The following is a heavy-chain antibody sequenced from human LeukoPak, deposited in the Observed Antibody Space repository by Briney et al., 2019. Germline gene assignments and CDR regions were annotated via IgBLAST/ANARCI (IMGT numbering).Heavy chain of an antibody. CDR2: ISWEGHTT. J-gene: IGHJ4*02. Sequence: GGSLRLSCAASGFTFDDYAMHWVRQAPGKGLEWVSLISWEGHTTYYADSVRGRSTISRDNSKNSLFLEMKSLTTDDTAFYYCTRDTDFGSPTNYFDHWGQGTLVSVSS. CDR1: GFTFDDYA. CDR3: TRDTDFGSPTNYFDH. V-gene: IGHV3-43*01. D-gene: IGHD3-10*01.